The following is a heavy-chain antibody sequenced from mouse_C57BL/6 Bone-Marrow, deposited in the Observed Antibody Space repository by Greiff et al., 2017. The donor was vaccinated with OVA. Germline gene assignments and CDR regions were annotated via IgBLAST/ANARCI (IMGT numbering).Heavy chain of an antibody. J-gene: IGHJ1*03. CDR1: GYTFTSYG. Sequence: EVKLVESGAELVRPGSSVKMSCKTSGYTFTSYGINWVKQRPGQGLEWIGYIYIGNGYTEYNEKFKGKATLTSDTSSSTAYMQLSSLTSEDSAIYFCAREKGNYYGSSYWYFDVWGTGTTVTVSS. D-gene: IGHD1-1*01. CDR2: IYIGNGYT. CDR3: AREKGNYYGSSYWYFDV. V-gene: IGHV1-58*01.